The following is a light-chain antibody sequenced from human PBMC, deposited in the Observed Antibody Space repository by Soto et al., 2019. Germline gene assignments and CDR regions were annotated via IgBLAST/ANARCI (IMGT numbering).Light chain of an antibody. V-gene: IGLV1-44*01. Sequence: QAVVTQPPSTSGTPGQRVTIPCSGSGSNIGRNSVTWYQRLPGTAPKLLVYRNNQRPSGVPERFSGSKSGTSASLAISDLQSEDEAYYYCATWDDSLSGVEFGGGTKVTVL. CDR2: RNN. CDR3: ATWDDSLSGVE. J-gene: IGLJ3*02. CDR1: GSNIGRNS.